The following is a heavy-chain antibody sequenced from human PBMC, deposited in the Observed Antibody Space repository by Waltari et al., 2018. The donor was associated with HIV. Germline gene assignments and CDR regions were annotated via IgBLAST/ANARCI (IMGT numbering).Heavy chain of an antibody. J-gene: IGHJ5*02. CDR3: ARGVGSSDWFTHRFDP. V-gene: IGHV3-48*01. CDR2: IKSRWDNI. CDR1: GFTFSVNS. D-gene: IGHD6-19*01. Sequence: EVQLVESGGGLVQSGGSLRLSCAASGFTFSVNSMNWVRQAPGKWLEWVAYIKSRWDNIYYADSVKGRFTISRDNAKNSLYLQMNSLRAEDTAVYYCARGVGSSDWFTHRFDPWGQGTLVTVSS.